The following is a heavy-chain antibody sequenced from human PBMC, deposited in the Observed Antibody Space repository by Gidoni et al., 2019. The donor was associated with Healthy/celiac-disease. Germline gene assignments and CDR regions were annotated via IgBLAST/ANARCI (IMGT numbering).Heavy chain of an antibody. CDR2: ISYDRSKK. CDR3: ARDLRLMVRGFFGAFDI. Sequence: VQLVESGGGVVQPGRSLSLSCGAAGFTFSRYARHWVRQAPGKGLEWMVVISYDRSKKYYADSVKGRFTISRDNSKNTLHLQMNSLRAEDTAVYYCARDLRLMVRGFFGAFDIWGQGTMVTVSS. V-gene: IGHV3-30*04. D-gene: IGHD3-10*01. CDR1: GFTFSRYA. J-gene: IGHJ3*02.